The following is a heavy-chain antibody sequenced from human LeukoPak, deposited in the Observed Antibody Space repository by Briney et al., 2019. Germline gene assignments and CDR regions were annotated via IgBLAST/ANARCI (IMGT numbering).Heavy chain of an antibody. D-gene: IGHD3-22*01. Sequence: GGSLRLSCAASGFTFSSYAMSWVRQAPGKGLEWVSAISGSGGSTYYADSVKGRFTISRDNSKNTLYLQMNSLRAEDTAVYYCAKDWDDYYDSSGHPLYDAFDIWGQGTMVTVSS. J-gene: IGHJ3*02. CDR3: AKDWDDYYDSSGHPLYDAFDI. CDR1: GFTFSSYA. CDR2: ISGSGGST. V-gene: IGHV3-23*01.